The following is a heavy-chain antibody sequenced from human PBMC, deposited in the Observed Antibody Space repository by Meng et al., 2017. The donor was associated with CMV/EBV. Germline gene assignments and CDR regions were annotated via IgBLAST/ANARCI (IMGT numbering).Heavy chain of an antibody. Sequence: CAACGFTFSDYWMHWVRQAPGKGLVWVSRIKYDGRSTTYADYVKGRFTISRDNAQNTVYLQMNSLRAEDTAVYYCAKYCSSGVCLDYWGQGTLVTVSS. CDR3: AKYCSSGVCLDY. D-gene: IGHD2-2*01. J-gene: IGHJ4*02. CDR1: GFTFSDYW. V-gene: IGHV3-74*03. CDR2: IKYDGRST.